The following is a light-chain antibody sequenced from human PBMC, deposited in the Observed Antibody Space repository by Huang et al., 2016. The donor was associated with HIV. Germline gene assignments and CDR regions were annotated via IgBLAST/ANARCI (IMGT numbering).Light chain of an antibody. CDR1: PSIDWF. CDR3: QQSYSAPFT. CDR2: AAS. J-gene: IGKJ3*01. V-gene: IGKV1-39*01. Sequence: DIQMTQSPSSLSASVGDRVTITCRASPSIDWFLNWYRQKPGKAPKLLISAASSLQSGVPSRFSGSGSGTVFTLTISSLQPEDFATYFCQQSYSAPFTFGPGTRVDI.